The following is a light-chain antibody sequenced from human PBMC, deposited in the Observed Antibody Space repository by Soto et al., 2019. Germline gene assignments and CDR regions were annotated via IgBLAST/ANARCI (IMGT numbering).Light chain of an antibody. V-gene: IGKV1-33*01. CDR1: QDISNF. J-gene: IGKJ1*01. Sequence: DIQMTQSPSSLSASVGDRVTITCQASQDISNFLNWFQQKPGKAPKLLIYDASNLETGVPSRFSGSGSGTDFTFTISSLQPEDIATYYCHQCGNLPWTFGQGTTVEIK. CDR2: DAS. CDR3: HQCGNLPWT.